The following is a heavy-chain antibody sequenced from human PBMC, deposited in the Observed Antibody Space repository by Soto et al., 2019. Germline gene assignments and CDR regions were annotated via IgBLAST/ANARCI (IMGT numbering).Heavy chain of an antibody. V-gene: IGHV1-18*01. CDR3: ARARPLGYCSSTSCYLPIDP. D-gene: IGHD2-2*01. J-gene: IGHJ5*02. CDR1: GYTFSSYG. CDR2: ISAYNGNT. Sequence: ASVEVSCKASGYTFSSYGISWVRQAPGQGLEWMGWISAYNGNTNYAQKLQGRVTMTTDTSTSTAYMELRSLRSDDTAVYYCARARPLGYCSSTSCYLPIDPWGQGTLVTVSS.